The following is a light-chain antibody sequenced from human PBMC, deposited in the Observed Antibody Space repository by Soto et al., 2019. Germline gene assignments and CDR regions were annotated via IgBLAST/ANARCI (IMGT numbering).Light chain of an antibody. CDR2: GNS. J-gene: IGLJ3*02. CDR3: QSYDSSLGGSV. CDR1: SSNIGAGYD. V-gene: IGLV1-40*01. Sequence: QPVLTQPPSVSGAPGQRVTISCTGSSSNIGAGYDVHWYQQLPGTAPKLLIYGNSNRPSGVPDRFSGSKSGTSASLAITGPRAEDEADYYGQSYDSSLGGSVSGGGTKLPVL.